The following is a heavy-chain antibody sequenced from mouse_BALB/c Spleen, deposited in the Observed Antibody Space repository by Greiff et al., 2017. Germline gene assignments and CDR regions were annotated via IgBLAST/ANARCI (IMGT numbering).Heavy chain of an antibody. V-gene: IGHV3-8*02. J-gene: IGHJ3*01. CDR1: GDSITSGY. CDR3: ARSGGFITTVVAPFAY. CDR2: ISYSGST. Sequence: DVKLQESGPSLVKPSQTLSLTCSVTGDSITSGYWNWIRKFPGNKLEYMGYISYSGSTYYNPSLKSRISITRDTSKNQYYLQLNSVTTEDTATYYCARSGGFITTVVAPFAYWGQGTLVTVSA. D-gene: IGHD1-1*01.